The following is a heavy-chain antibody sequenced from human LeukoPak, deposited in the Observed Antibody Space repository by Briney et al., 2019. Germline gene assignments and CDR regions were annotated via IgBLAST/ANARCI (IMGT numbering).Heavy chain of an antibody. V-gene: IGHV1-8*01. J-gene: IGHJ6*02. CDR3: ARATMVRGVLVYYYYGMDV. CDR2: MNPNSGNT. Sequence: ASVKVSCKASGYTFTSYDINWVRQATGQGLEWMGWMNPNSGNTGYAQKFQGRVTMTRNTSISTAYMELSSLRSEDTAVYYCARATMVRGVLVYYYYGMDVWGQGTTVTVSS. D-gene: IGHD3-10*01. CDR1: GYTFTSYD.